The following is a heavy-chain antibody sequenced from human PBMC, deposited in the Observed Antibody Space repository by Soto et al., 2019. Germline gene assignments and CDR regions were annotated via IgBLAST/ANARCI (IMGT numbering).Heavy chain of an antibody. CDR3: ARDRARYICYYGMDD. V-gene: IGHV3-33*01. CDR1: GFTFSSYG. Sequence: PGGSLRLSCAASGFTFSSYGMHWVRQAPGKGLEWVAVIWYDGSNKFYADSVKGRFTISRDNSKNTLYLQMNSLRAEDTAVYYCARDRARYICYYGMDDWGQGTTVTVSS. J-gene: IGHJ6*02. D-gene: IGHD3-9*01. CDR2: IWYDGSNK.